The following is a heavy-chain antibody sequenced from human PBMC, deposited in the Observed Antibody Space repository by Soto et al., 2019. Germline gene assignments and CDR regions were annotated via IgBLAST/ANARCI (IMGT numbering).Heavy chain of an antibody. CDR1: ECAFSGGA. V-gene: IGHV3-23*01. Sequence: RQTGAASECAFSGGAMSLVRQAPGKGLEWVSAISGSGGSTYYADSVKGRFTISRDNAENSLYLQMNSLSAEDTAVYYCARVPGTTRYWDFWGQGTLVTVSS. CDR2: ISGSGGST. CDR3: ARVPGTTRYWDF. D-gene: IGHD1-1*01. J-gene: IGHJ4*02.